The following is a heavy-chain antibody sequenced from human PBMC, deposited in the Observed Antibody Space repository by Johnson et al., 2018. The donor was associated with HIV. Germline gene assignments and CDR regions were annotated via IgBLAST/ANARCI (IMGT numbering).Heavy chain of an antibody. J-gene: IGHJ3*02. CDR1: GFTVSSNY. Sequence: VQLVESGGGVVQPGRSLRLSCAASGFTVSSNYMSWVRQAPGKGLAWVSVIYSGGSTYYADSVKGRFTISRDNSKNTLYLQMGSLRAEDMAVYYCARGRIRNAFDIWGQGTMVTVSS. V-gene: IGHV3-66*02. D-gene: IGHD2-15*01. CDR2: IYSGGST. CDR3: ARGRIRNAFDI.